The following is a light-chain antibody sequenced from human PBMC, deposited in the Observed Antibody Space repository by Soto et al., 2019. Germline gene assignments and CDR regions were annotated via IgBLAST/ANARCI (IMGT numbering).Light chain of an antibody. CDR2: GAS. J-gene: IGKJ5*01. V-gene: IGKV3-20*01. CDR3: QQYGNSIPIT. Sequence: EIMLTQSPGTLSLSPRERATVSCRASESVSSRSLAWYQQKPGQAPRLLIYGASNRATGIPDRFSGSGSGTDFTLTISRLEPEDFAVYYCQQYGNSIPITFGQGTRLEI. CDR1: ESVSSRS.